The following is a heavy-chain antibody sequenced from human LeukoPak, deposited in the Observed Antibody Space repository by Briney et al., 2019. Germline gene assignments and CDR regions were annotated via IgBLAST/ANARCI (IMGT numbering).Heavy chain of an antibody. J-gene: IGHJ6*02. Sequence: GASLRLSCAASGFTFSSYAMSWVRQAPGKGLEWVAVISYDGSNKYYADSVKGRFTISRDNSKNTLYLQMNSLRAEDTAVYYCARDGSGSYYNLYYYGMDVWGQGTTVTVSS. D-gene: IGHD3-10*01. CDR3: ARDGSGSYYNLYYYGMDV. V-gene: IGHV3-30-3*01. CDR1: GFTFSSYA. CDR2: ISYDGSNK.